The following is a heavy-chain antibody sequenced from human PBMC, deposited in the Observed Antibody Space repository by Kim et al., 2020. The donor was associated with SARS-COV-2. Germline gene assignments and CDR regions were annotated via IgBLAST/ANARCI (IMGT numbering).Heavy chain of an antibody. CDR1: GFTFSSYA. J-gene: IGHJ4*02. CDR2: ISYDGSNK. V-gene: IGHV3-30*04. CDR3: ARAGSSGWYEVGYYFDY. Sequence: GGSLRLSCAASGFTFSSYAMHWVRQAPGKGLEWVAVISYDGSNKYYADSVKGRFTISRDNSKNTLYLQMNSLRAEDTAVYYCARAGSSGWYEVGYYFDYWGRRTLVTVSS. D-gene: IGHD6-19*01.